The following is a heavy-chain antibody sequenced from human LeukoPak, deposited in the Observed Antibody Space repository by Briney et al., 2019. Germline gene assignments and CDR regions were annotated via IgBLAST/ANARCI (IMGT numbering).Heavy chain of an antibody. V-gene: IGHV3-23*01. CDR2: VSGSGGVT. CDR1: GFTFSNYA. J-gene: IGHJ1*01. CDR3: ATFLAIVTARDSLYFQH. D-gene: IGHD3-3*02. Sequence: GGSLRLSCAASGFTFSNYAMSWVRPAPGKGLEWVSGVSGSGGVTYHADSVKGRFTISRDNSKNTLHLQMNSLRAEDTAVYYCATFLAIVTARDSLYFQHWGQGTLVTVSS.